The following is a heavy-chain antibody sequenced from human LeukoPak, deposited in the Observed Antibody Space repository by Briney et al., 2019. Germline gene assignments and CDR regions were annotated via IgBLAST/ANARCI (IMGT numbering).Heavy chain of an antibody. CDR1: GFTFSYAW. Sequence: GGSLRLSCAASGFTFSYAWMTWVRQAPGKGLEWVGRIKSKSDAEITDYAAPVKGRFTISRDESKNTLYLQMNSLKTEDTAVYYCATDPAYCGGDCQAYWGQGTLVTVSS. CDR3: ATDPAYCGGDCQAY. CDR2: IKSKSDAEIT. D-gene: IGHD2-21*02. J-gene: IGHJ4*02. V-gene: IGHV3-15*01.